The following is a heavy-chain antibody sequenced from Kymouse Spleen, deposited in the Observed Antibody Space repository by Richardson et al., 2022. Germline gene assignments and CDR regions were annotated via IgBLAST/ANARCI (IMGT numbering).Heavy chain of an antibody. CDR3: AREGWSGYNWFDP. CDR1: GFTFSSYS. J-gene: IGHJ5*02. Sequence: EVQLVESGGGLVKPGGSLRLSCAASGFTFSSYSMNWVRQAPGKGLEWVSSISSSSSYIYYADSVKGRFTISRDNAKNSLYLQMNSLRAEDTAVYYCAREGWSGYNWFDPWGQGTLVTVSS. D-gene: IGHD3-3*01. V-gene: IGHV3-21*03. CDR2: ISSSSSYI.